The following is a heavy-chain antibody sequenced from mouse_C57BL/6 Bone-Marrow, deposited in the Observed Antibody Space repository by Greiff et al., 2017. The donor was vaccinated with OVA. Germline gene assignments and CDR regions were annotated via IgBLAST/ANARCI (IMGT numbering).Heavy chain of an antibody. D-gene: IGHD1-1*01. CDR3: ARDAFHYYGSSYRYFDV. J-gene: IGHJ1*03. CDR2: SRNKANDYTT. CDR1: GFTFSDFY. V-gene: IGHV7-1*01. Sequence: EVKVVESGGGLVQSGRSLRLSCATSGFTFSDFYMEWVRQAPGKGLEWIAASRNKANDYTTEYSESVKGRFIVSRDTSQSILYLQMNALRAEDTAIYYCARDAFHYYGSSYRYFDVWGTGTTVTVSS.